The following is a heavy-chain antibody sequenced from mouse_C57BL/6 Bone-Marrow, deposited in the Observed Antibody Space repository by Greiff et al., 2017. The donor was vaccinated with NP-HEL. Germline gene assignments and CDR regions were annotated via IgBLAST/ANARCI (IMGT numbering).Heavy chain of an antibody. CDR2: IYPSSGYT. CDR1: GYTFTSYW. Sequence: VKLVESGAELAKPGASVKLSCKASGYTFTSYWMHWVKQRPGQGLEWIGYIYPSSGYTKYNQKFKDKATLTADKSSSTAYMQLSSLTSEDSAVYYCARRFITTGALDYRGQGTTLTVSS. J-gene: IGHJ2*01. CDR3: ARRFITTGALDY. D-gene: IGHD1-1*01. V-gene: IGHV1-7*01.